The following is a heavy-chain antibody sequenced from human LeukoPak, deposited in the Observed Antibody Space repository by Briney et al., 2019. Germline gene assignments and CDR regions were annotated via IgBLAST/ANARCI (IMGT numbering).Heavy chain of an antibody. Sequence: GGSLRLSCGASGFTFSDYAMSWVRKPPGGGWNWFSIVSYIGSSTYYADSVKGRFTISRDNSKNTLYLQMDSMRVEDTAIYYCAKVPYSDYGSGRPPFMDVWGQGTTVAVSS. V-gene: IGHV3-23*01. CDR3: AKVPYSDYGSGRPPFMDV. CDR2: VSYIGSST. D-gene: IGHD3-10*01. J-gene: IGHJ6*02. CDR1: GFTFSDYA.